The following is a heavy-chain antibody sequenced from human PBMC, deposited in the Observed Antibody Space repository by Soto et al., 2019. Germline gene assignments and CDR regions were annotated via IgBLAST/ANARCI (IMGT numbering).Heavy chain of an antibody. CDR1: GGSISSGGYY. CDR3: ARVLGFGGMDV. CDR2: IYYSGGT. D-gene: IGHD3-10*01. V-gene: IGHV4-31*03. J-gene: IGHJ6*02. Sequence: QVQLQESGPGLVKPSQTLSLTCTVSGGSISSGGYYWSWLRQHPGKGLEWIGYIYYSGGTYYNPSLKSRVTISVDTSKNQFSLKRSSVTAADTAVYYCARVLGFGGMDVWGQGTTVTVSS.